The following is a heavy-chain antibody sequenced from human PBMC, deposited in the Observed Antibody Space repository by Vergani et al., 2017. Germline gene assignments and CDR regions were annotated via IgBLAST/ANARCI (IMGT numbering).Heavy chain of an antibody. D-gene: IGHD5-24*01. CDR2: ISWNSGSI. J-gene: IGHJ3*02. Sequence: EVQLVESGGGLVQPGRSLRLSCAASGFTFDDYAMHWVRQAPGKGLEWVSGISWNSGSIGYADSVKGRLTISRDNAKNSRYLQMNSLRAEDTAVYYCAKVGGGYNPDDAFDIWGQGTMVTVSS. CDR1: GFTFDDYA. CDR3: AKVGGGYNPDDAFDI. V-gene: IGHV3-9*01.